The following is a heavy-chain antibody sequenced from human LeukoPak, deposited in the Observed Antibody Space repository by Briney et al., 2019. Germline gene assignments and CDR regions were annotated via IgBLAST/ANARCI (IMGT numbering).Heavy chain of an antibody. CDR1: GYSFINHG. V-gene: IGHV1-18*01. Sequence: GASVKVSCKASGYSFINHGISWVRQAPGQGLEWMGWINSLNGDINYAQSLQGRVTMTTDTSTSTAYMELRSLRSDDTAVYYCASNGSPFYYYMDVWGKGTTVTVSS. J-gene: IGHJ6*03. D-gene: IGHD6-13*01. CDR3: ASNGSPFYYYMDV. CDR2: INSLNGDI.